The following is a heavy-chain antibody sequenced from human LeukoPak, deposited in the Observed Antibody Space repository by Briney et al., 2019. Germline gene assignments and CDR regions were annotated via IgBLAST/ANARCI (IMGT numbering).Heavy chain of an antibody. J-gene: IGHJ4*02. CDR2: INHSGST. D-gene: IGHD3-22*01. CDR3: ARLGRYYYDSSGYYYRHPTYFDY. V-gene: IGHV4-34*01. Sequence: PSETLSLTCAVYGGSFSGYYWSWIRQPPEKGLEWIGEINHSGSTNYNPSLKSRVTISVDTSKNQFSLKLSSVTAADTAVYYCARLGRYYYDSSGYYYRHPTYFDYWGQGTLVTVSS. CDR1: GGSFSGYY.